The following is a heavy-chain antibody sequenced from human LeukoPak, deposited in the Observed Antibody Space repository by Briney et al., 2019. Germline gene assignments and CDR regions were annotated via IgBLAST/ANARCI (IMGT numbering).Heavy chain of an antibody. CDR2: ISWNSGSI. J-gene: IGHJ6*02. CDR1: GFTFDAYA. V-gene: IGHV3-9*01. D-gene: IGHD6-19*01. Sequence: PGGSLRLSCAASGFTFDAYAMHWVRQIPGKGLEWVSGISWNSGSIGYADSVKGRFTISRDNAKNSLYLQMNSLRAEDTAVYYCARDPVSAVADPRGQYYYYYYGMDVWGQGTTVTVSS. CDR3: ARDPVSAVADPRGQYYYYYYGMDV.